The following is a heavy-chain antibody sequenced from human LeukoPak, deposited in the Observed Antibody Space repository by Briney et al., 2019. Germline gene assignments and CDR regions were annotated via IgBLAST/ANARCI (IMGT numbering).Heavy chain of an antibody. CDR3: ARDEDGAYDFWSGYLHMDV. CDR1: GVTFSNYW. Sequence: GWSLRLSCAASGVTFSNYWMTWVRQAPGKGREWVSYISSSSSTIYYADSVKGRFTISRDNAKNSLYLQMNSLRAEDTAVYYCARDEDGAYDFWSGYLHMDVWGKGTTVTVSS. V-gene: IGHV3-48*01. D-gene: IGHD3-3*01. CDR2: ISSSSSTI. J-gene: IGHJ6*03.